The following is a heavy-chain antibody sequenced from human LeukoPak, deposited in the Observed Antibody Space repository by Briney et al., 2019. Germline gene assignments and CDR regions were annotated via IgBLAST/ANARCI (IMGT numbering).Heavy chain of an antibody. CDR2: ISWNSGSI. V-gene: IGHV3-9*03. D-gene: IGHD6-19*01. CDR1: GFTFDDYA. J-gene: IGHJ3*02. Sequence: SLRLSCAASGFTFDDYAMHWVRQAPGKGLEWVSGISWNSGSIGYADSVKGRFTISRDNAKNSLYLQMNSLRAEDMALYYCAKEIGIYSSGWYGDAFDIWGQGTMVTVSS. CDR3: AKEIGIYSSGWYGDAFDI.